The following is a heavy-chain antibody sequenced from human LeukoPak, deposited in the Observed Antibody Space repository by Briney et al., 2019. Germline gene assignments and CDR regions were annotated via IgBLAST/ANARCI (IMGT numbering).Heavy chain of an antibody. V-gene: IGHV4-59*07. J-gene: IGHJ3*01. CDR3: ARLLDNDISGDPDTFDV. Sequence: SDPVSLTCTVSGGSLSGHYWIWIGQPRGKRLEWIGYVSYTGRTKYNPSLQSRVTISIDTSNSQFSLKLTSVTSADTAVYSCARLLDNDISGDPDTFDVWGQGTTVIVSS. CDR1: GGSLSGHY. CDR2: VSYTGRT. D-gene: IGHD3-22*01.